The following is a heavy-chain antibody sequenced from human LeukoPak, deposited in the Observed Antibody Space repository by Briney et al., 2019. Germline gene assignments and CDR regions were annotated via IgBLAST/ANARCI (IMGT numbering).Heavy chain of an antibody. CDR2: MSADSATT. V-gene: IGHV3-23*01. Sequence: GGSLRLSCAASGFNFGSYSMTWVRQAPEKGLEWVSVMSADSATTFYADSVKGRFTISRDNAKNTVFLQMSSLRAEDTALYYCARRSASGNYPLDYWGQGTLVTVSS. CDR3: ARRSASGNYPLDY. CDR1: GFNFGSYS. D-gene: IGHD3-10*01. J-gene: IGHJ4*02.